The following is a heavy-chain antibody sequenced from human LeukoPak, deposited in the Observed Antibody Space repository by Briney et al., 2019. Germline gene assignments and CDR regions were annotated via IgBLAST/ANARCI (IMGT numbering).Heavy chain of an antibody. J-gene: IGHJ3*02. CDR2: ISGSGGST. V-gene: IGHV3-23*01. Sequence: GGSLRLSCAASGFTFSSYWMSWVRQAPGKGLEWVSAISGSGGSTYYADSVKGRFTISRDNSKNTLYLQMNSLRAEDTAVYYCAKDQVPAAPLEDAFDIWGQGTMVTVSS. CDR1: GFTFSSYW. CDR3: AKDQVPAAPLEDAFDI. D-gene: IGHD2-2*01.